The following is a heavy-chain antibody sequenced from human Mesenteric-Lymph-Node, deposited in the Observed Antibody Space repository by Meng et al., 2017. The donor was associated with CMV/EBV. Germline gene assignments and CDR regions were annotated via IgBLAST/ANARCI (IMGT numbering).Heavy chain of an antibody. J-gene: IGHJ3*01. CDR3: AKASGGNALNDPFDV. CDR1: GFTFSSYA. Sequence: GGSLRLSCAASGFTFSSYAMSWVRQAPGKGLEWVAFIRSDERDKYTADSVKGRFTISRDNSKNTLYLQMSSLRTEDTAVYYCAKASGGNALNDPFDVWGQGTMVTVSS. V-gene: IGHV3-30*02. CDR2: IRSDERDK. D-gene: IGHD4-23*01.